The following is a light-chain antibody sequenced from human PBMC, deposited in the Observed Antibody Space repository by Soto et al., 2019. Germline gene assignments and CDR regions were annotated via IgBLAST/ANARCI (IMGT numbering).Light chain of an antibody. CDR2: AAS. V-gene: IGKV1-6*01. J-gene: IGKJ1*01. CDR1: QDIRNG. CDR3: RQDHISPWT. Sequence: AVQMTKSPSSLSASVGDRVTITCRASQDIRNGLGWYQQKPGKAPELLIYAASSLQSGVPSRFSGSASGTDFTLTISSLQPSDFATSYCRQDHISPWTFGQGTQVEI.